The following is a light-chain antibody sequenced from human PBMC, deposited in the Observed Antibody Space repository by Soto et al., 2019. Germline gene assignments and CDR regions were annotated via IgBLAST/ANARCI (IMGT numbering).Light chain of an antibody. CDR1: QSVGTY. Sequence: EIVLTQSPATLSFSPGDSATLSCRDSQSVGTYLAWYQQKPGQAPRLLIYDAYNRATGIPVRFSGSGSGTDFTLTISNLEPEDFAVYYCQQSSDWPPITFGQGTRLEIK. CDR3: QQSSDWPPIT. J-gene: IGKJ5*01. V-gene: IGKV3-11*01. CDR2: DAY.